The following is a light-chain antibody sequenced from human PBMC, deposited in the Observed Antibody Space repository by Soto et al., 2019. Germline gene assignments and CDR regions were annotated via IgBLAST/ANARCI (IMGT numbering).Light chain of an antibody. CDR3: QQTYSISFS. J-gene: IGKJ3*01. Sequence: DIPMTQSPSSLSASVGDRVTITCRAGQTIRTHLNWYQKTPGKAPKLLVYAASNLQSGVPSRFSGSGSGTEFTRTISSLQPEDFTTYYCQQTYSISFSFGPGTKVDIK. V-gene: IGKV1-39*01. CDR2: AAS. CDR1: QTIRTH.